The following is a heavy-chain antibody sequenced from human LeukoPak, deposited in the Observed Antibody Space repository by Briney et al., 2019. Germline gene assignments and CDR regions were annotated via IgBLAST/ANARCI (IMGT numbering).Heavy chain of an antibody. J-gene: IGHJ3*02. V-gene: IGHV4-59*01. CDR1: GGSISSYY. CDR3: ARVAGSNVLRYFDWLFLGAFDI. D-gene: IGHD3-9*01. CDR2: IYYSGST. Sequence: SETLSLTCTASGGSISSYYWSWIRQPPGKGLEWIGYIYYSGSTNYNPSLKSRVTISVDTSKNQFSLKLSSVTAADTAVYYCARVAGSNVLRYFDWLFLGAFDIWGQGTMVTVSS.